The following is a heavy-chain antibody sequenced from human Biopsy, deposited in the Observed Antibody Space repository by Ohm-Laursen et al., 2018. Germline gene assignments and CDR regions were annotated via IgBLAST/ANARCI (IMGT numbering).Heavy chain of an antibody. CDR1: GYTLNELS. D-gene: IGHD3-10*01. J-gene: IGHJ4*02. Sequence: ASVKVSCKVSGYTLNELSIHWVRQTGGKGLEWMGGFDREERKTVYAEKFQGRVTMTEDTSTDTVYVEVTSLRSDDTAVYYCATGPYYDTRFYYNVRPFDFWGQGTLVTVSS. V-gene: IGHV1-24*01. CDR3: ATGPYYDTRFYYNVRPFDF. CDR2: FDREERKT.